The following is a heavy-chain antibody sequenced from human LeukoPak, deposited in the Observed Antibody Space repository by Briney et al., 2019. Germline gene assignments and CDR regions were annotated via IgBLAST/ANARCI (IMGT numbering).Heavy chain of an antibody. CDR3: AGAAGWLDP. CDR2: ISSSGSTR. D-gene: IGHD6-13*01. J-gene: IGHJ5*02. V-gene: IGHV3-11*01. CDR1: GFTFSDYY. Sequence: GGSLRLSCAASGFTFSDYYMSWVRQAPGKGLEWVSYISSSGSTRYYADSVKGRFTISRDNARKSIYLQMNSLRAEDTAVYYCAGAAGWLDPWGQGSLVIVSS.